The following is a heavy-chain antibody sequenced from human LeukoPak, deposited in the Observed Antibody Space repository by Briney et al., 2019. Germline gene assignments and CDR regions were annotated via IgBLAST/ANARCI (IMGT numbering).Heavy chain of an antibody. V-gene: IGHV4-30-2*01. CDR2: MFHNGST. Sequence: SETLSLTCAVSGGSFSSGGFSWSWIRQPPGKGLEWIGYMFHNGSTHYSPSLQRRVTISVDRFKNQFSLRLRSVTAADTAVYYCGRETLGYCSGTTCSLGMDVWGQGTTVTVSS. J-gene: IGHJ6*02. CDR3: GRETLGYCSGTTCSLGMDV. CDR1: GGSFSSGGFS. D-gene: IGHD2-2*01.